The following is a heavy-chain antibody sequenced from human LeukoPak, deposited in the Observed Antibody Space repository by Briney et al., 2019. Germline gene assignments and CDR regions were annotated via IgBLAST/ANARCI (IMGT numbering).Heavy chain of an antibody. CDR3: ARGRIQLWLRVHYFDY. Sequence: SETLSLTCAVYGVSFSGYYWSWIRQPPGKGLEWIGEINHSGSTNYNPSLKSRVTISVDTSKNQFSLKLCSVTAADTAVYYCARGRIQLWLRVHYFDYWGQGTLVTVSS. V-gene: IGHV4-34*01. J-gene: IGHJ4*02. CDR2: INHSGST. CDR1: GVSFSGYY. D-gene: IGHD5-18*01.